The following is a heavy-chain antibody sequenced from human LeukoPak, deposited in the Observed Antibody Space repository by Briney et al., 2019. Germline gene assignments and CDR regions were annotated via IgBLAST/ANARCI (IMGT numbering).Heavy chain of an antibody. D-gene: IGHD3-9*01. CDR1: GFTFSTYA. J-gene: IGHJ4*02. V-gene: IGHV3-23*01. Sequence: GGSLRLSCAAPGFTFSTYAMSWVRQAPGKGLEWVSGISDSGGTTYYAESVKGRFTISRDNSKNTLYIQMNSLRAEDTAVYYCARSFYDILIGYYQYFDYWGQGTLVTVSS. CDR3: ARSFYDILIGYYQYFDY. CDR2: ISDSGGTT.